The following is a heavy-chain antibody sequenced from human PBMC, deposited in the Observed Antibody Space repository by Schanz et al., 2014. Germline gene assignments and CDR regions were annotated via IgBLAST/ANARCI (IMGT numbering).Heavy chain of an antibody. CDR1: GFAFSSFV. Sequence: EVQLMESGGGLVKPGGSLRLSCVASGFAFSSFVMTWVRQAPGRGLEWVSSISTSGTYMYIADSLKGRLTISRDDAKKSMYLQMNNLRAEDTAVYYCVRVSFADPRLYRGMDRDIDYWGQGTLVTVSS. D-gene: IGHD5-18*01. CDR3: VRVSFADPRLYRGMDRDIDY. V-gene: IGHV3-21*01. CDR2: ISTSGTYM. J-gene: IGHJ4*02.